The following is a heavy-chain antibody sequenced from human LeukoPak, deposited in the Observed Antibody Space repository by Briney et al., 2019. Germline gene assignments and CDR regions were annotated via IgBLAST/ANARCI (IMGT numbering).Heavy chain of an antibody. CDR1: GYTFTGYY. D-gene: IGHD3-22*01. V-gene: IGHV1-2*02. CDR2: INPSSGDT. J-gene: IGHJ3*02. CDR3: ARTLVVINDAFDI. Sequence: ASVTVSCKASGYTFTGYYMHWVRQAPGQGLEWMGWINPSSGDTNYAQKFQGRVSMTGDTSISTAYMELSRLRSDDTAVYYCARTLVVINDAFDIWGQGTMVTVSS.